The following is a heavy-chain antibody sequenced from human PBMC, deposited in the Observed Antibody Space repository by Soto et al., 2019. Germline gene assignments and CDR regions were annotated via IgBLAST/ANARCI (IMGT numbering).Heavy chain of an antibody. Sequence: PGGSLRLSCAASGFTFSSYAMSWVRQAPGKGLEWVSAISGSGGSAYYADSVKGRFTISRDNSKNTLYLQMNSLRAEDTAVYYCAKGHCSSTSCYKGPFDYWGQGTLVTVSS. CDR2: ISGSGGSA. D-gene: IGHD2-2*02. V-gene: IGHV3-23*01. CDR3: AKGHCSSTSCYKGPFDY. CDR1: GFTFSSYA. J-gene: IGHJ4*02.